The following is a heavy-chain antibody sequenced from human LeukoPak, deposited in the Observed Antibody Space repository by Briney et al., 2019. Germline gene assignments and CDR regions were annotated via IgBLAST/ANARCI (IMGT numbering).Heavy chain of an antibody. J-gene: IGHJ4*02. V-gene: IGHV1-46*01. CDR1: GGTFSTYT. D-gene: IGHD1-26*01. CDR2: INPSGGST. CDR3: ARDNGHKWELPF. Sequence: ASVTVSCKASGGTFSTYTITWVRQAPGQGLEGMGIINPSGGSTSYAQKFQGRVTMTRDTSTSTVYMELSSLRSEDTAVYYCARDNGHKWELPFWGQGTLVTVSS.